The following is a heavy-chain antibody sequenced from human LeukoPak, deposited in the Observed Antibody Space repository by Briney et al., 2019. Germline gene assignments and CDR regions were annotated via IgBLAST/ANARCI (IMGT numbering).Heavy chain of an antibody. Sequence: SVKVSCKASGFTFTSSAMQWVRQARGQRFEWIGWIVVGSGNTNYAQKFQERVTITRDMSASTAYMELSSLRSEDTAVYYCAADPYCGGDCYPGYYGMDVWGQGTTVTVSS. V-gene: IGHV1-58*02. CDR1: GFTFTSSA. D-gene: IGHD2-21*02. CDR2: IVVGSGNT. CDR3: AADPYCGGDCYPGYYGMDV. J-gene: IGHJ6*02.